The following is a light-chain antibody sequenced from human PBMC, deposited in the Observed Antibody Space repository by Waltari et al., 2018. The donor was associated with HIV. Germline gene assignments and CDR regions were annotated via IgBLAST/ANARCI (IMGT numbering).Light chain of an antibody. CDR1: QSVSSIY. J-gene: IGKJ4*01. Sequence: EIVLTQSPGTLSLSPGERATLSCRASQSVSSIYLAWYQQKPGQAPRLLIYGASSRATGIPDRFSGSGSGTDFTLTISRLEPEDFAVYYCQQYGSSPPVTFGGGTKVEIK. CDR2: GAS. V-gene: IGKV3-20*01. CDR3: QQYGSSPPVT.